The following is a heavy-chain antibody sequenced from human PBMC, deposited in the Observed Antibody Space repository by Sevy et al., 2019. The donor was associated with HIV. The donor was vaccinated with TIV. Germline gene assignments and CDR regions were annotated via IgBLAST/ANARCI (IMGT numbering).Heavy chain of an antibody. CDR2: ISSSSSTI. Sequence: GGSLRLSCAASGFTFSSYSMNWVRQAPGKGLEWVSYISSSSSTIYYADSVKGRFTISRDNAKNALYLQMNSLGDEDKAVYYCAREGKEGAASDDAFDIWGQGTMVTVSS. CDR3: AREGKEGAASDDAFDI. V-gene: IGHV3-48*02. CDR1: GFTFSSYS. J-gene: IGHJ3*02. D-gene: IGHD6-13*01.